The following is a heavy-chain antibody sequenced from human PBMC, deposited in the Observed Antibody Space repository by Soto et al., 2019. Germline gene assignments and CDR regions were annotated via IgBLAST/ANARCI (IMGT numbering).Heavy chain of an antibody. D-gene: IGHD3-10*01. J-gene: IGHJ4*02. V-gene: IGHV3-30*04. CDR3: ARSRSGAVADSFDF. Sequence: GGSLRLSCAASGFTFRSYAIHWVRQAPGKGLEWVAVISRDGTNKYYVDSVKGRFTISRDNSKDTVYLQMNSLRDEDSAMFYCARSRSGAVADSFDFWGQGTLVTVSS. CDR2: ISRDGTNK. CDR1: GFTFRSYA.